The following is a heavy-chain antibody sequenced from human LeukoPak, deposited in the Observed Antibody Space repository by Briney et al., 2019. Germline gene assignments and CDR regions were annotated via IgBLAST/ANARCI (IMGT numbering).Heavy chain of an antibody. CDR3: ASRGRVVKAFDI. D-gene: IGHD4-23*01. Sequence: PGGSLRLSCAASGFTFSSYSMNWVRQAPGKGLEWVSSISTSSSYIYYGDSVMGRFTISRDTAKNSLYLEMNSLRAEDTAVYYCASRGRVVKAFDIWGQGTMVTVSS. CDR1: GFTFSSYS. J-gene: IGHJ3*02. V-gene: IGHV3-21*01. CDR2: ISTSSSYI.